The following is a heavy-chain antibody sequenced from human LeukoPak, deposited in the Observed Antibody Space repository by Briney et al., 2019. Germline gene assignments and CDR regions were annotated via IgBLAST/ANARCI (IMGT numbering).Heavy chain of an antibody. CDR2: INHSGST. CDR3: ARRYYYGSGGLDP. D-gene: IGHD3-10*01. J-gene: IGHJ5*02. V-gene: IGHV4-34*01. Sequence: SETLSLTCAVYGGPFSGYYWSWIRQPPGKGLEWIGEINHSGSTNYNPSLKSRVTISVDTSKNQFSLKLSSVTAADTAVYYCARRYYYGSGGLDPWGQGTLVTVSS. CDR1: GGPFSGYY.